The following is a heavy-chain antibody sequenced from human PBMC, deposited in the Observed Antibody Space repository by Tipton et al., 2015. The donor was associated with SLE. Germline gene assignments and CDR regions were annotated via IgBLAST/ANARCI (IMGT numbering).Heavy chain of an antibody. CDR2: IRVDGNTK. Sequence: RSLRLSCAASGFTFSDYDMQWVRQAPGKGLEWVAFIRVDGNTKYYADSVKGRFTISRDTSKNTLYLQIHSLRADDTAVFYCARDYYDSSGYYYGDYWGQGTLVTVSS. CDR3: ARDYYDSSGYYYGDY. V-gene: IGHV3-30*19. D-gene: IGHD3-22*01. CDR1: GFTFSDYD. J-gene: IGHJ4*02.